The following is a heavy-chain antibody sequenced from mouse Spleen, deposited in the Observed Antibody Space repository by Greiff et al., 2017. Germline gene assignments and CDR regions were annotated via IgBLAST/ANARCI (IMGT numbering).Heavy chain of an antibody. CDR2: ISSGGSYT. J-gene: IGHJ3*01. V-gene: IGHV5-9-1*01. CDR1: GFTFSSYA. D-gene: IGHD2-10*01. CDR3: ARRSYYGNYDWFAY. Sequence: EVKLQESGGGLVKPGGSLKLSCAASGFTFSSYAMSWVRQTPEKRLEWVATISSGGSYTYYPDSVKGRFTISRDNAKNTLYLQMSSLRSEDTAMYYCARRSYYGNYDWFAYWGQGTLVTVSA.